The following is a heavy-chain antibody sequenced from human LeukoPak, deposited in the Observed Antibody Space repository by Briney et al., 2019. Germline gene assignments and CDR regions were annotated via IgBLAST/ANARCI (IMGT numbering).Heavy chain of an antibody. D-gene: IGHD3-22*01. V-gene: IGHV7-4-1*02. CDR1: GYTFTSYA. CDR3: ARDVYDSSGYNYSGPGY. J-gene: IGHJ4*02. Sequence: ASVKVSCKASGYTFTSYAMNWVRQAPGQGLEWMGWINTNTGNPTYAQGFTGRFVFSLDTSVSTAYLQISSLKAEDTAAYYCARDVYDSSGYNYSGPGYWGQGTLVTVSS. CDR2: INTNTGNP.